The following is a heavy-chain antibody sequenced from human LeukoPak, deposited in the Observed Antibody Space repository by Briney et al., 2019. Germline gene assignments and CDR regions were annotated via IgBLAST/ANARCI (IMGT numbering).Heavy chain of an antibody. CDR1: GLTFSHYG. CDR2: ISYDGNAK. CDR3: AKGRYYINDVPYPEFDY. V-gene: IGHV3-30*18. D-gene: IGHD3-10*01. J-gene: IGHJ4*02. Sequence: PGGSLRLSCAASGLTFSHYGMHWVRQAPGKGLERVAAISYDGNAKYYVDSVKGRFAISRDNARNTLYLQMSSLTGDDTAVYYCAKGRYYINDVPYPEFDYWGQGTLVTVSS.